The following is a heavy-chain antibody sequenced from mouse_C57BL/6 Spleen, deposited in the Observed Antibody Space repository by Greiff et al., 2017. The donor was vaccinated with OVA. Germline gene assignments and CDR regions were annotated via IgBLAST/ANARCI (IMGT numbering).Heavy chain of an antibody. CDR2: INPNYGTT. CDR3: ARGDYDWGAWFAY. CDR1: GYSFTDYN. Sequence: VQLQQSGPELVKPGASVKISCKASGYSFTDYNMNWVKQSNGKSLEWIGVINPNYGTTSYNQKFKGKATLTVDQASSTAYMQHNSLTSEDSAVEYCARGDYDWGAWFAYWGQGTLVTVSA. D-gene: IGHD2-4*01. J-gene: IGHJ3*01. V-gene: IGHV1-39*01.